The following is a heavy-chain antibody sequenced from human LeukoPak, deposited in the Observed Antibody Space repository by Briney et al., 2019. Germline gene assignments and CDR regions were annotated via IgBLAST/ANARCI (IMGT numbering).Heavy chain of an antibody. D-gene: IGHD3-10*01. J-gene: IGHJ6*03. CDR2: IIPILGTA. CDR3: ARGEYYYGSGSYSKRYYYYYYMDV. CDR1: GGTFSSYA. V-gene: IGHV1-69*05. Sequence: GGSVKVSCKASGGTFSSYAISWVRQAPGQGLEWMGGIIPILGTANYAQKFQGRVTITTDESTSTAYMELSSLRSEDTAVYYCARGEYYYGSGSYSKRYYYYYYMDVWGKGTTVTVSS.